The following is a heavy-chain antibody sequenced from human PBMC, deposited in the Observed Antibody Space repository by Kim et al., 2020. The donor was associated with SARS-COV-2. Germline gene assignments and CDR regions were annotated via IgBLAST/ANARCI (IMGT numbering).Heavy chain of an antibody. CDR2: ISWNSYHI. V-gene: IGHV3-9*01. Sequence: GGSLRLSCAASGFTFGDYAMHWVRQVPGKGLEWVSGISWNSYHIGYTDSVKGRFTISRDNAQKSLYLQMNSPKIEDTALYYCVKGPYSSYDALGYWGQGTLVLVSS. D-gene: IGHD5-12*01. CDR1: GFTFGDYA. J-gene: IGHJ4*02. CDR3: VKGPYSSYDALGY.